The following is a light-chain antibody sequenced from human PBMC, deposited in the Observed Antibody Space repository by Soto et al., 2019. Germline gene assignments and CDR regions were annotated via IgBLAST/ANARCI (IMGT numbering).Light chain of an antibody. J-gene: IGKJ2*01. V-gene: IGKV3-15*01. CDR2: GAS. Sequence: EIVMTQSPATLSVSPGERATLSCRASQRVSSNLTCNQQKPGQAPRLLSYGASTRDTGIPARFSGSGSGTEFTLTISRLQSEDFGVYYCQQYNNWPPYTFGQGTKLDLK. CDR3: QQYNNWPPYT. CDR1: QRVSSN.